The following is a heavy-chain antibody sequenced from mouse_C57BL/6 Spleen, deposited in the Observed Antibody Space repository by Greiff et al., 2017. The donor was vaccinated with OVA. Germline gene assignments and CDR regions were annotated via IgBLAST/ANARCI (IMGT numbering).Heavy chain of an antibody. J-gene: IGHJ2*01. V-gene: IGHV14-3*01. Sequence: VQLQQSVAELVRPGASVKLSCTASGFNIKNNYMHWVKQRPEQGLEWIGRIDPANGNTKYAPTFQGKATITADTSSNTAYLQLSSLTSEDTAIYYCACPASVYYDEGGLDYWGQGTTLTVSS. CDR2: IDPANGNT. CDR1: GFNIKNNY. D-gene: IGHD1-1*01. CDR3: ACPASVYYDEGGLDY.